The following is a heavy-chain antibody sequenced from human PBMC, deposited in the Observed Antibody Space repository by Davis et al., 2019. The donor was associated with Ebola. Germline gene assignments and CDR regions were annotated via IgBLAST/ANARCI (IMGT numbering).Heavy chain of an antibody. D-gene: IGHD3-10*01. CDR1: GFTSSGFTFSDYD. Sequence: GESLKISCAASGFTSSGFTFSDYDMNWVRQAPGKGLEWVSTISKTSVYTYYAESVKGRFTISRDNAKNSLYLQMDGLRVEDTAVYYCARNFLLWYMDVWGKGTTVTVSS. V-gene: IGHV3-21*01. CDR2: ISKTSVYT. CDR3: ARNFLLWYMDV. J-gene: IGHJ6*04.